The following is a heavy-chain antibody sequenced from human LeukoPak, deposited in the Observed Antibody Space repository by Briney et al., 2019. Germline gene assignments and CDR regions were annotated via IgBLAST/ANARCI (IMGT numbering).Heavy chain of an antibody. V-gene: IGHV3-23*01. D-gene: IGHD3-10*01. J-gene: IGHJ4*02. CDR2: ISGSGGST. CDR3: AKVGGHYYYGSGRTRPVYFDY. CDR1: GFTFSSYG. Sequence: PGGTLRLSCGASGFTFSSYGMTWVRQAPGKGLEWVSSISGSGGSTYYADSGKGRFTISRDNSKNTLYLQMNSLRAEDTAVYYCAKVGGHYYYGSGRTRPVYFDYWGQGTLVTVSS.